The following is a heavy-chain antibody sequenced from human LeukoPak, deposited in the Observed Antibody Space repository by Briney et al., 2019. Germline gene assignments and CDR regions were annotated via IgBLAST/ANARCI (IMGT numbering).Heavy chain of an antibody. V-gene: IGHV1-69*05. CDR3: ARDTTGTTFDY. Sequence: LVKVSCKASGGTFSSYAISWVRQAPGQGLAWMGGIIPIFGTANYARKFQGRVTITTEESTSTAYMELSSLRSEDTAVYYCARDTTGTTFDYWGQGTLVTVSS. D-gene: IGHD1-7*01. CDR1: GGTFSSYA. J-gene: IGHJ4*02. CDR2: IIPIFGTA.